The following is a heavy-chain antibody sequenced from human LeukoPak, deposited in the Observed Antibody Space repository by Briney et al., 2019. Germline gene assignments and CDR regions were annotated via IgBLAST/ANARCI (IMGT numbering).Heavy chain of an antibody. CDR2: ISSSSSYI. V-gene: IGHV3-21*01. J-gene: IGHJ3*02. CDR1: GFTFSSYS. CDR3: ARGIRAVASRGAFDI. D-gene: IGHD6-13*01. Sequence: GGSLRLSCAASGFTFSSYSMNWVRQAPGKGLEWVSSISSSSSYIYYADSVKGRFTISRDNTKNSLYLQMNSLIAEDTAVYYRARGIRAVASRGAFDIWGQGTMGSVSS.